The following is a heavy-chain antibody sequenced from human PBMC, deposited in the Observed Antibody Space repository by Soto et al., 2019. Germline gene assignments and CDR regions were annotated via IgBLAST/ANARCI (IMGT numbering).Heavy chain of an antibody. CDR2: IRSKANSYAT. J-gene: IGHJ6*02. V-gene: IGHV3-73*02. Sequence: EVQLVASGGGLVQPGGSLKLSCAASGFTFSGSAMHWVRQASGKGLEWVGRIRSKANSYATAYAASVKGRFTISRDDSKNTAYLQMNSLKTEDTAVYYCTSSALIDYYYYGMDVWGQGTTVTVSS. CDR1: GFTFSGSA. CDR3: TSSALIDYYYYGMDV. D-gene: IGHD3-22*01.